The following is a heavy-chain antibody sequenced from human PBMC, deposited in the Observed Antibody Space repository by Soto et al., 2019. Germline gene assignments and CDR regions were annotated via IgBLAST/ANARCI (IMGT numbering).Heavy chain of an antibody. J-gene: IGHJ4*02. V-gene: IGHV3-74*01. CDR3: LVVITPWSFDH. CDR1: GLALSNFW. D-gene: IGHD3-22*01. CDR2: ISSDGTDT. Sequence: EVQLVESGGGLAQPGGSLRLSCAASGLALSNFWMHWVRQAPGKGLVWVSRISSDGTDTNYADSVKGRFTISRDNAKNHLYLQMTSLKAEDTAVYYCLVVITPWSFDHWGQGALVTVSS.